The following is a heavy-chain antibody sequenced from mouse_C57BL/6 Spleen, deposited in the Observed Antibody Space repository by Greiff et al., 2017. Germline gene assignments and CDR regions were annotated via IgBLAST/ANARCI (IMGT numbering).Heavy chain of an antibody. D-gene: IGHD1-1*01. V-gene: IGHV1-5*01. J-gene: IGHJ3*01. CDR1: GYTFTSYW. Sequence: VQLQQSGTVLARPGASVKMSCKTSGYTFTSYWMHWVKQRPGQGLEWIGAIYPGNSDTSYNQKFKGKATLTAVTSASTAYMELSSLTNEDSAVYYCTRSNYYGSRGEAWFAYWGQGTLVTVSA. CDR2: IYPGNSDT. CDR3: TRSNYYGSRGEAWFAY.